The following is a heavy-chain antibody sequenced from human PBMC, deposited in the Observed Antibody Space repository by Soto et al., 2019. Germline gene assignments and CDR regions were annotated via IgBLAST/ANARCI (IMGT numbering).Heavy chain of an antibody. Sequence: GGSLRLSCAASGFTFSSYAMSWVRQAPGKGLKWDSAISGSGGSTYYADSVKGRFTISRDNSKNTLYLQMNSLRAEDTAVYYFAKDSSSWYINWFDPWGQGTLVAVSS. D-gene: IGHD6-13*01. V-gene: IGHV3-23*01. J-gene: IGHJ5*02. CDR1: GFTFSSYA. CDR2: ISGSGGST. CDR3: AKDSSSWYINWFDP.